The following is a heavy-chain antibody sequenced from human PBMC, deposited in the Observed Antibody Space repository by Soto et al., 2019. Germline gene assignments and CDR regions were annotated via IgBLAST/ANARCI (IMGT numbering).Heavy chain of an antibody. D-gene: IGHD5-12*01. CDR2: IRSKAYGGTT. V-gene: IGHV3-49*03. Sequence: QPGGSLRLSCTASGFTFGDYAMSWFRQAPGKGLEWVGFIRSKAYGGTTEYAASVKGRFTISRDDSKSIAYLQMNSLKTEDTAVYYCTREHWFERRWLQFVGASEYFDYWGQGTLVTVSS. CDR1: GFTFGDYA. CDR3: TREHWFERRWLQFVGASEYFDY. J-gene: IGHJ4*02.